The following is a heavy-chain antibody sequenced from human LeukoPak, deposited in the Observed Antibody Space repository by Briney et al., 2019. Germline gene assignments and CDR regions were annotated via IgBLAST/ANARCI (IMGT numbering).Heavy chain of an antibody. CDR1: GGTFSSYA. CDR3: ARGRYYGSGGNYMDV. CDR2: IIPIFGTA. J-gene: IGHJ6*03. Sequence: SVKVSCKASGGTFSSYAISWVRQAPGQGLEWMGRIIPIFGTANYAQKFQGRVTITTDESTSTAYMELSSLRSEDTAVYYRARGRYYGSGGNYMDVWGKGTTVTVSS. D-gene: IGHD3-10*01. V-gene: IGHV1-69*05.